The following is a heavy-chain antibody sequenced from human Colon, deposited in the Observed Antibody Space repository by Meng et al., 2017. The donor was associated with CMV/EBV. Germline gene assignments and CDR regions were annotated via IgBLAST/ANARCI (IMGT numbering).Heavy chain of an antibody. Sequence: ASVKVSCKASGYTFTSYDINWVRQATGQGLEWMGWMNPNSGNTGYAQKFQGRVTITRNTSITTAYMELSSLRSEDTAVYYCARGRWEGSCRSTSCYTSSRYYYYGMDVWGQGTTVTVSS. J-gene: IGHJ6*02. CDR3: ARGRWEGSCRSTSCYTSSRYYYYGMDV. CDR1: GYTFTSYD. V-gene: IGHV1-8*03. D-gene: IGHD2-2*02. CDR2: MNPNSGNT.